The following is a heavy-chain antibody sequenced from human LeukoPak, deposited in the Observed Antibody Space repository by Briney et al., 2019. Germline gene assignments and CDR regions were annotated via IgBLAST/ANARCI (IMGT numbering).Heavy chain of an antibody. J-gene: IGHJ3*02. Sequence: SETLSLTCTVSGGSISSYYWSWIRQPPGKGLEWIGYIYYSGSTNYNPSLKSRVTISVDTSKTQFSLKLSSVTAADTAVYYCASTGYSSGYVAFDIWGQGTMVTVSS. D-gene: IGHD6-19*01. CDR3: ASTGYSSGYVAFDI. CDR1: GGSISSYY. V-gene: IGHV4-59*01. CDR2: IYYSGST.